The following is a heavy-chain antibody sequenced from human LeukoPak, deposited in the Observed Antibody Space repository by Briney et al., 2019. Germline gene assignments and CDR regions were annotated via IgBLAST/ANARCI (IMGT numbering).Heavy chain of an antibody. CDR1: GYTFSDYY. J-gene: IGHJ4*02. CDR3: ARSSRLQSPSGTDY. CDR2: MNARNGGT. D-gene: IGHD3-10*01. Sequence: ASVTVSCKTSGYTFSDYYMHWVRQAPGQGLEWMGWMNARNGGTNYAQNLKGRVTMTRDTSINTAYTELSSLTSDDTALYYCARSSRLQSPSGTDYWGQGTLVTVSS. V-gene: IGHV1-2*02.